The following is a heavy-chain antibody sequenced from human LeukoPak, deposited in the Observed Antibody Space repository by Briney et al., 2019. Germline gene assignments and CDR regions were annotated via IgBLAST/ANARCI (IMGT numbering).Heavy chain of an antibody. CDR3: AKGCYYDSSGSSAGRPNFDY. CDR1: GFTFSSYA. CDR2: ISGSGGST. Sequence: GGSLRLSCAASGFTFSSYAMSWVRQAPGKGLEWVSAISGSGGSTYYADSVKGRFTISRDNSKNTLYLQMNSLRAEDTAVYYCAKGCYYDSSGSSAGRPNFDYWGQGTLVTVSS. D-gene: IGHD3-22*01. V-gene: IGHV3-23*01. J-gene: IGHJ4*02.